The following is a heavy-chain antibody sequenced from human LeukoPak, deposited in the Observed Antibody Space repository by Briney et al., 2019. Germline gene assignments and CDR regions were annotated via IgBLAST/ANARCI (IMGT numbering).Heavy chain of an antibody. V-gene: IGHV4-59*12. CDR1: GGSISSYY. D-gene: IGHD3-22*01. CDR2: IYYSGST. CDR3: ASEYYYDTSGYYSLAS. Sequence: SETLSLTCTVSGGSISSYYWSWIRQPPGKGLEWIGYIYYSGSTNYNPSLKSRVTMSVDTSKNQFSLKLRSVTAADTAVYYCASEYYYDTSGYYSLASWGQGHLVTVSS. J-gene: IGHJ4*02.